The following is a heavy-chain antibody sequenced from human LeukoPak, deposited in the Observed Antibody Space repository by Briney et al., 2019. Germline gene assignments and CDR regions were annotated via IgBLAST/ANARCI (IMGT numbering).Heavy chain of an antibody. CDR3: AKNSNALGDVNWFDP. Sequence: SETLSLTCAVSGGSISNDYWNWIRQPPGKGLEWIGYIYRGGTTNYNPSLKGRVAISVDTSKNLFSLRLSSVTAADTAVYYCAKNSNALGDVNWFDPWGQGTLVTVSS. D-gene: IGHD2/OR15-2a*01. J-gene: IGHJ5*02. CDR1: GGSISNDY. CDR2: IYRGGTT. V-gene: IGHV4-59*01.